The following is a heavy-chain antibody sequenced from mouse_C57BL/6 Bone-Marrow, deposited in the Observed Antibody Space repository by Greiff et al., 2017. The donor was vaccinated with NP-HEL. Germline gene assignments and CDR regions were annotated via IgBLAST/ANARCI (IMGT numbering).Heavy chain of an antibody. J-gene: IGHJ4*01. CDR3: ARGGSYAMDY. Sequence: QVQLQQPGTELVKPGASVKLSCKASGYTFTSYWMHWVKQRPGQGLEWIGNINPSNGGTNYNEKFKGKATLTADKSSSTAYMQFSSLTSEDSAIYYCARGGSYAMDYWGQGTSVTVSS. CDR2: INPSNGGT. D-gene: IGHD6-1*01. CDR1: GYTFTSYW. V-gene: IGHV1-53*01.